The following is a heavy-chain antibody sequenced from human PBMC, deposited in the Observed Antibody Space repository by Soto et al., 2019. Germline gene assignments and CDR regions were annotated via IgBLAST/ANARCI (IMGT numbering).Heavy chain of an antibody. J-gene: IGHJ4*02. CDR1: GGSISSYY. D-gene: IGHD3-16*02. V-gene: IGHV4-59*01. Sequence: PSETLSLTCTVSGGSISSYYCSWIRQPPGKGLEWIGYIYYSGSTNYNPSLKSRVTISVDTSKNQFSLKLSSVTAADTAVYYCARSYYDYVWGSYRSIHFDYWGQGTLVTVS. CDR3: ARSYYDYVWGSYRSIHFDY. CDR2: IYYSGST.